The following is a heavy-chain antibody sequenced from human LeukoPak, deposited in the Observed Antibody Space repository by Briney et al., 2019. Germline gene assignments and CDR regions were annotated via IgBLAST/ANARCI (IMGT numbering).Heavy chain of an antibody. D-gene: IGHD3-22*01. CDR2: INHSGST. V-gene: IGHV4-34*01. J-gene: IGHJ4*02. CDR3: ARERRGRYYDSSGYVFDY. Sequence: SETLSLTCAVYGGSFSGYYWSWIRQPPGKGLEWIGEINHSGSTNYNPSLKRRVTISVDTSKNQFSLKLSSVTAADTAVYYCARERRGRYYDSSGYVFDYWGQGTLVTVSS. CDR1: GGSFSGYY.